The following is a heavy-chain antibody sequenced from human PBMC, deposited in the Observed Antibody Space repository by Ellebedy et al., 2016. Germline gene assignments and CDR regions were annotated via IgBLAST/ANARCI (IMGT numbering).Heavy chain of an antibody. J-gene: IGHJ4*02. V-gene: IGHV4-34*01. CDR1: GGSFSGYY. CDR2: INHSGST. Sequence: GSLRLXXAVYGGSFSGYYWSWIRQPPGKGLEWIGEINHSGSTNYNPSLKSRVTISVDTSKNQFSLKLSSVTAADTAVYYCARGRVFDYWGQGTLVTVSS. CDR3: ARGRVFDY.